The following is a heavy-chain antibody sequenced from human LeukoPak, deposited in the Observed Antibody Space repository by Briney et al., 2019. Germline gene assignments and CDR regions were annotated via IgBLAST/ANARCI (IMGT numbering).Heavy chain of an antibody. D-gene: IGHD6-13*01. CDR2: TSADGGGT. V-gene: IGHV3-23*01. CDR3: AKTRGYSNSWYDY. J-gene: IGHJ4*02. Sequence: GGSLRLSCAASGFTFSSYAMSWVRQAPGKGLEWVSGTSADGGGTYYADSVKGRSTISRDNSKNTLYLQMNSLRVENTAVYYCAKTRGYSNSWYDYWGQGTLVTVSS. CDR1: GFTFSSYA.